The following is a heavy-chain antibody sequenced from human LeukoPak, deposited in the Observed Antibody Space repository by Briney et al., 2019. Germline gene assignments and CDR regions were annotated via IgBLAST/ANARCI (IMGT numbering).Heavy chain of an antibody. CDR2: ISYHETSDGSNK. CDR3: AGQFYDVSTGYRPLDY. V-gene: IGHV3-30-3*01. J-gene: IGHJ4*02. D-gene: IGHD3-9*01. Sequence: PGGSLRLSCAASGFTFSSCAMHWVRQAPGEGLEWVAVISYHETSDGSNKHYADSVKGRFTISRDNSKNTPYLQMNSLRPEDTAVYYCAGQFYDVSTGYRPLDYWGQGALVTVSS. CDR1: GFTFSSCA.